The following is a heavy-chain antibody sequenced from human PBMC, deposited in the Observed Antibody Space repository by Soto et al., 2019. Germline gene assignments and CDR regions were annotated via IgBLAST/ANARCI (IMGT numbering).Heavy chain of an antibody. CDR1: GFTFSSYG. CDR2: IWYDGSNK. J-gene: IGHJ5*02. D-gene: IGHD3-16*01. V-gene: IGHV3-33*01. Sequence: GGSLRLSCAASGFTFSSYGMHWVRQAPGKGLEWVAVIWYDGSNKYYADSVKGRFTISRDNSKNTLYLQMNSLRAEDTAVYYCARDPFVITFGGVKSFNAGWFDPWGQGTLVTVSS. CDR3: ARDPFVITFGGVKSFNAGWFDP.